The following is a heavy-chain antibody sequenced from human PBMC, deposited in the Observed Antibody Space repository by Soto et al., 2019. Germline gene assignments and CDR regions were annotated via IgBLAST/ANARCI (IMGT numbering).Heavy chain of an antibody. J-gene: IGHJ6*02. D-gene: IGHD3-3*01. CDR3: ARYDFWRGFEKVYYYYGMDV. CDR1: GFTFSSYS. Sequence: EVQLVESGGGLVKPGGSLRLSCAASGFTFSSYSMNWVRQAPGKGLEWVSSISSSSSYIYYADSVKGRFTISRDNAKNSLYLQMNSLRAEDTAVYYCARYDFWRGFEKVYYYYGMDVWGQGTTVTVSS. V-gene: IGHV3-21*01. CDR2: ISSSSSYI.